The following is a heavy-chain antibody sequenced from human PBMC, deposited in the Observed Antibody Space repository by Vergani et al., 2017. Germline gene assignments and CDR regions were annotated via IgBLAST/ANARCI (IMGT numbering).Heavy chain of an antibody. Sequence: QVQLQESGPGLVRPSETLFLTCTVSGCFLSGYYWNWIRQTPGEGLEWIGYVEDSGYFNYNPSLKTRVSMSSDTSNNQFSLMLSSVTVADTAVYYCASSIVSRNPPDYFDNWGQGTLVTVSS. CDR2: VEDSGYF. CDR3: ASSIVSRNPPDYFDN. CDR1: GCFLSGYY. V-gene: IGHV4-59*01. J-gene: IGHJ4*02. D-gene: IGHD1-14*01.